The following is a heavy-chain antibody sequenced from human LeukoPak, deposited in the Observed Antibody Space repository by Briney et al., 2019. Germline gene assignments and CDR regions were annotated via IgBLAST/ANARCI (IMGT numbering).Heavy chain of an antibody. J-gene: IGHJ4*02. Sequence: GGSLRLSCAASGFTFSSYAMSWVRQAPGKGLEWVSIISDNGGSPYYADSVKGRFTISRDNSKNMLYLQMNSLRAEGTAVYSCAKLGCGGTRCYVNYWGQGTLVTVSS. CDR1: GFTFSSYA. V-gene: IGHV3-23*01. D-gene: IGHD2-2*01. CDR2: ISDNGGSP. CDR3: AKLGCGGTRCYVNY.